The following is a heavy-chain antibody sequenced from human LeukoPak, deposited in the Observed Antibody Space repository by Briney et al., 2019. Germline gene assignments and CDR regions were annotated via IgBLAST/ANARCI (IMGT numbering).Heavy chain of an antibody. Sequence: GGSLRLSCAASGFTFSNAWMSWVRQAPGKGLEWVSAISGSGGSTYYADSVKGRFTISRDNSKNTLYLQMNSLRAEDTAVYYCAKDSSGWDYYFDYWGQGTLVTVSS. J-gene: IGHJ4*02. CDR3: AKDSSGWDYYFDY. CDR1: GFTFSNAW. CDR2: ISGSGGST. V-gene: IGHV3-23*01. D-gene: IGHD6-19*01.